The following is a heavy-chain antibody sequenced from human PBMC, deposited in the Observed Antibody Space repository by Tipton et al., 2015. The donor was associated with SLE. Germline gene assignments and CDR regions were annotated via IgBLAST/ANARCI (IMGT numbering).Heavy chain of an antibody. D-gene: IGHD2-2*01. J-gene: IGHJ4*02. V-gene: IGHV4-61*09. CDR3: ARHGYGPAATSYYFDS. Sequence: TLSLTCTVSGGSITSGSYYWSWIRQPAGKGLEWIGHIYTSGATNYNPSSKSRLTMSVDTSKNQFSLKLSYVTAADTAVYFCARHGYGPAATSYYFDSWGQGTLVTVSS. CDR1: GGSITSGSYY. CDR2: IYTSGAT.